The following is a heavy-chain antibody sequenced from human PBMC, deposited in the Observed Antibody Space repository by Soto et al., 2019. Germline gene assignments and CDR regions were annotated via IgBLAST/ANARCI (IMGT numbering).Heavy chain of an antibody. J-gene: IGHJ6*02. CDR1: GYTLTELS. CDR2: FDPEDGET. V-gene: IGHV1-24*01. CDR3: AASSVLMGYATNCYYGMDG. D-gene: IGHD2-8*01. Sequence: ASVKVSCKVSGYTLTELSMHWVRQAPGKGLEWMGGFDPEDGETIYAQKFQGRVTMTEDTSTDTAYMELSSLRSEDTAVYYCAASSVLMGYATNCYYGMDGWGQGTTVTVSS.